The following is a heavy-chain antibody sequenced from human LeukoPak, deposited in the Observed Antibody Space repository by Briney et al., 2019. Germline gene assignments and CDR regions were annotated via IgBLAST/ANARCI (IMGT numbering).Heavy chain of an antibody. CDR3: ARGVLGYSYGFDC. V-gene: IGHV3-53*04. J-gene: IGHJ4*02. Sequence: AGGSLRLSCAASGFTVSNAWMSWFRQAPGKGLEWVSVIFSGGTTYYADSVKGRFTISRHNSENTLYLQMNSLRGEDTAVYYCARGVLGYSYGFDCWGQGTLVTVSS. CDR1: GFTVSNAW. CDR2: IFSGGTT. D-gene: IGHD5-18*01.